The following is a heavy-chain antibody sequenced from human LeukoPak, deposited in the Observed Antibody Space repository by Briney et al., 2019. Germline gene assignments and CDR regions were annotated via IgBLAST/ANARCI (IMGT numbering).Heavy chain of an antibody. CDR3: ARDRSSSWYSNWFDP. D-gene: IGHD6-13*01. J-gene: IGHJ5*02. V-gene: IGHV3-7*01. Sequence: GGSLRLSCVASGFTFSSYWMTWVRQAPGKGLEWVANMRQDGNEKYYVDSVRGRFTISRDNAKNSLYLQMNSLRAEDTAVYYCARDRSSSWYSNWFDPWGQGTLVTVSS. CDR1: GFTFSSYW. CDR2: MRQDGNEK.